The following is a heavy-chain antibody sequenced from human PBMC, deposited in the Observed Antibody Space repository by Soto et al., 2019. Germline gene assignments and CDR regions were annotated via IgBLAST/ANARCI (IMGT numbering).Heavy chain of an antibody. CDR3: AKVTVSDYYYYYYGMDV. Sequence: HPGGSLRLSCAASGFTFSSYAMSWVRQAPGKGLEWVSAISGSGGSTYYADSVKGRFTISRDNSKNTLYLQMNSLRAEDTAAYYCAKVTVSDYYYYYYGMDVWGQGTKVTVSS. V-gene: IGHV3-23*01. D-gene: IGHD6-25*01. J-gene: IGHJ6*02. CDR1: GFTFSSYA. CDR2: ISGSGGST.